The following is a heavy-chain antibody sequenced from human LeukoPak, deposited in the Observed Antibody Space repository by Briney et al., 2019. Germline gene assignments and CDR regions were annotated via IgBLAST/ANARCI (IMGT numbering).Heavy chain of an antibody. V-gene: IGHV1-18*01. J-gene: IGHJ4*02. Sequence: ASVKVSCKASGYTFTSYGISWVRQAPGQGLEWMGWISAYNGNTNYAQKLQGRVTMTTDTSTSTAYMELRSLRSDDTAVYYCARDLTRSDDGAYYFDYWGQGTLVTVSS. CDR1: GYTFTSYG. D-gene: IGHD1-1*01. CDR3: ARDLTRSDDGAYYFDY. CDR2: ISAYNGNT.